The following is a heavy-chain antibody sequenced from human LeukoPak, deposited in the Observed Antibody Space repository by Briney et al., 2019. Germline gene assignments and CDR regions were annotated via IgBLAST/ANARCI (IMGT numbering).Heavy chain of an antibody. V-gene: IGHV4-39*01. J-gene: IGHJ4*02. CDR1: GGSISSSSYY. Sequence: SETLSLTCTVSGGSISSSSYYWGWIRQPPGKGLEWIGSIYYSGSTYYNPSLKSRVTISVDTSKNQFSLKLSSVTAADTAVYYCARLSDYDSSGYYFDYWGQGTLVTVSS. CDR3: ARLSDYDSSGYYFDY. CDR2: IYYSGST. D-gene: IGHD3-22*01.